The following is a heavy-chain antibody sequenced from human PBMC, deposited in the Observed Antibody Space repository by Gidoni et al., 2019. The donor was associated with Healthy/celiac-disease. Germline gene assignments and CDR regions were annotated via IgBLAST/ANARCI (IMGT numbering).Heavy chain of an antibody. CDR3: AKDLDSGSYGN. D-gene: IGHD3-10*01. Sequence: QVQLVESGGGVVQPGRSLRLSCAASGFTFSSYGMHWVRQAPGKGLEWVAVISYDGSNKYYADSVKGRFTISRDNSKNTLYLQMNSLRAEDTAVYYCAKDLDSGSYGNWGQGTLVTVSS. CDR2: ISYDGSNK. J-gene: IGHJ4*02. CDR1: GFTFSSYG. V-gene: IGHV3-30*18.